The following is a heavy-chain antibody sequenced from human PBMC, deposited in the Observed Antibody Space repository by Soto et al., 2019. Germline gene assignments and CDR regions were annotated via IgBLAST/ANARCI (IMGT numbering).Heavy chain of an antibody. Sequence: GGSLRLSCAASGFTFSSYGMHWVRQAPGKGLEGVEVISYEGSNKNYADSVKGRFTISRDNSKNTLYLQMNSLRAEDTAVYYCAKDSGIVVVPAAPAEYFQHWGQGTLVTVSS. CDR1: GFTFSSYG. CDR2: ISYEGSNK. D-gene: IGHD2-2*01. V-gene: IGHV3-30*18. J-gene: IGHJ1*01. CDR3: AKDSGIVVVPAAPAEYFQH.